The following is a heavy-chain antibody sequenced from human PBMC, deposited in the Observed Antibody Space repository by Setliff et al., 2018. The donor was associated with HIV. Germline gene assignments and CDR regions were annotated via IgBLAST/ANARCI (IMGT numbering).Heavy chain of an antibody. D-gene: IGHD5-12*01. CDR2: VSSSGSS. CDR1: GGSIRSGSYS. Sequence: SETLSLTCTVSGGSIRSGSYSWSWIRQPAGQGLEWIGHVSSSGSSNYNPSLTSRVTISADTSKNHFSLKLTSVTAADTAVYYCARDTYHTGYLGWGPKPHYYYMDVWGKGTTVTVSS. CDR3: ARDTYHTGYLGWGPKPHYYYMDV. V-gene: IGHV4-61*09. J-gene: IGHJ6*03.